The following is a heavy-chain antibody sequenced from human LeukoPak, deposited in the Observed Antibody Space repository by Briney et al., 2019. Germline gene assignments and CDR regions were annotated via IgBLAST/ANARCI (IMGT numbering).Heavy chain of an antibody. CDR1: GGSISSGDYY. V-gene: IGHV4-30-4*01. CDR3: ARVLAQEMYYFDY. CDR2: IYYSGST. J-gene: IGHJ4*02. Sequence: PSETLSLTCTVSGGSISSGDYYWSWIRQPPGKGLEWIGYIYYSGSTYYNPSLKSRVTISVDTSKNQFSLKLSSVTAADTAVYYCARVLAQEMYYFDYWGQGTLVTVSS. D-gene: IGHD5-24*01.